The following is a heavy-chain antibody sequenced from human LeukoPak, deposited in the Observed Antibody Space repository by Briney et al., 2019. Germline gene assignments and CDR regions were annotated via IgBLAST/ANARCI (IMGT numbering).Heavy chain of an antibody. CDR2: VYASGAT. V-gene: IGHV4-4*08. D-gene: IGHD3-22*01. J-gene: IGHJ5*02. CDR1: GGSITNYY. Sequence: SETLSLTCTVSGGSITNYYWSWIRQPPGEGLEWIGYVYASGATNSNPSLKSRVTISVDTSKNQFSLKLSSVTAADTAVYYCARDVDDSSGSNWFDPWGQGTLVTVSS. CDR3: ARDVDDSSGSNWFDP.